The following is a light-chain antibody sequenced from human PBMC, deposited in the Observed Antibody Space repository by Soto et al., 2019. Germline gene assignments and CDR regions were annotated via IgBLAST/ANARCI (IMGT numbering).Light chain of an antibody. Sequence: EIVLTQSPGTLSLSPGERATLSCRASQSVSSSYLAWYQQKPGQAPRLLIYGASSRATGIPGRFSGSGSGTDFTLTISRLEAEDFAVYYCQHLETFGQGTKLEIK. CDR1: QSVSSSY. CDR2: GAS. V-gene: IGKV3-20*01. J-gene: IGKJ2*01. CDR3: QHLET.